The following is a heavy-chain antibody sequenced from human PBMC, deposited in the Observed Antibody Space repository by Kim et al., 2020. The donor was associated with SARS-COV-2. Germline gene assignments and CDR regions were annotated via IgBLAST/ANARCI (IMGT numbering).Heavy chain of an antibody. CDR2: IYYSGST. V-gene: IGHV4-59*13. Sequence: SETLSLTCTVSGGSISSYYWSWIRQPPGKGLEWIGYIYYSGSTNYNPSLKSRVTISVDTSKNQFSLKLSSVTAADTAVYYCARAKRRGYYYYYYGMDVWGQGTTVTVSS. J-gene: IGHJ6*02. CDR1: GGSISSYY. CDR3: ARAKRRGYYYYYYGMDV. D-gene: IGHD3-22*01.